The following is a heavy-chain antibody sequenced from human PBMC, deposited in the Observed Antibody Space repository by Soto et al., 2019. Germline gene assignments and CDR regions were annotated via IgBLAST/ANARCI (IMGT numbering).Heavy chain of an antibody. CDR1: GYTFTSYG. V-gene: IGHV1-18*04. CDR3: ARASDGYRSGWYVGYFDF. CDR2: IRAYNGYT. J-gene: IGHJ4*02. D-gene: IGHD6-19*01. Sequence: QVQLVQSGAEVRKPGASVKVSCKASGYTFTSYGISWVRQAPGQGLEWMGWIRAYNGYTNYAQKFQGRVTVTTDTSTSTAYMELRSRISDDTAVYYCARASDGYRSGWYVGYFDFWCQGTLVTVSS.